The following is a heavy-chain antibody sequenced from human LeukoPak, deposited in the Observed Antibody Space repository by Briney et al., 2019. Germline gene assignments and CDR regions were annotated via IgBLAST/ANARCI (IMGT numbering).Heavy chain of an antibody. CDR2: IIPIFGTA. J-gene: IGHJ4*02. Sequence: SVKLSCKATGGTFSGYAISWVRQAPGQGLERMGGIIPIFGTANYAQKFQGRVTITADESTSTAYMELSSLRSEDTAVYYCARQTGEYDSSGYYYGYFDYWGQGTLVTVS. V-gene: IGHV1-69*13. CDR1: GGTFSGYA. CDR3: ARQTGEYDSSGYYYGYFDY. D-gene: IGHD3-22*01.